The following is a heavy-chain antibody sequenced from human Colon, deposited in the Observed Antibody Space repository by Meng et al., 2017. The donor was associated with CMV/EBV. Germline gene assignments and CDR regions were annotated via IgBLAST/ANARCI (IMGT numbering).Heavy chain of an antibody. Sequence: GESLKISCAASGFTFSSYSMNWVRQAPGKGLEWVSSISSSSSYIYYEDSVKGRFTISRDNAKNSLSLQMNSLRAEDTAVYYCARVGLSGSYLHSWGQGTLVTVSS. CDR2: ISSSSSYI. CDR1: GFTFSSYS. J-gene: IGHJ4*02. D-gene: IGHD1-26*01. V-gene: IGHV3-21*01. CDR3: ARVGLSGSYLHS.